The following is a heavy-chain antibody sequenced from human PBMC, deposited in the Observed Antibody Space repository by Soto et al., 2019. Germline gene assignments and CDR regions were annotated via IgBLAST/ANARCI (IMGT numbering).Heavy chain of an antibody. J-gene: IGHJ6*02. Sequence: GESLKISCQGAGYSFTSYWISWVRQMPGKGLEWMGRIDPSDSYTNYSPSFQGHVTISADKSISTAYLQWSSLKASDTAMYYCARPNNDAQLAYYYYYGMDVWGQGTTVTVSS. CDR2: IDPSDSYT. V-gene: IGHV5-10-1*01. D-gene: IGHD1-1*01. CDR1: GYSFTSYW. CDR3: ARPNNDAQLAYYYYYGMDV.